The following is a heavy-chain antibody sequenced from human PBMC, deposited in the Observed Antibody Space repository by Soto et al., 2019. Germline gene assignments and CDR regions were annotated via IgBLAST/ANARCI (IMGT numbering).Heavy chain of an antibody. V-gene: IGHV1-8*01. CDR3: ARSSVLIFGVVIISWFDP. CDR1: GYTFTSYD. Sequence: ASVKVSCKASGYTFTSYDINWVRQATGQGLEWMGWMNPNSGNTGYAQKFQGRVTMTRNTSISTAYMELSSLRSEDTAVYYCARSSVLIFGVVIISWFDPWGQGTLVTVSS. D-gene: IGHD3-3*01. J-gene: IGHJ5*02. CDR2: MNPNSGNT.